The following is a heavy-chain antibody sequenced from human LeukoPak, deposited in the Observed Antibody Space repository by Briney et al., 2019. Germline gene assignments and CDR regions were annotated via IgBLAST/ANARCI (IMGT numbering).Heavy chain of an antibody. CDR3: ARDLSGPFDY. CDR1: GSTFSSYW. D-gene: IGHD2/OR15-2a*01. J-gene: IGHJ4*02. V-gene: IGHV3-74*01. CDR2: IDNYGSTT. Sequence: GGSLRLSCAASGSTFSSYWMHWVRQAPGKGLVWVSHIDNYGSTTNYADSVKGRFTISRDNAKNTLYLQMNSLRAEDTAVYYCARDLSGPFDYWGQGTLVTVSS.